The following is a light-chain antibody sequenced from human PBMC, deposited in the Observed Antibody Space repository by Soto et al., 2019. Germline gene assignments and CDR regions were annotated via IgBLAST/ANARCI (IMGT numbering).Light chain of an antibody. J-gene: IGKJ1*01. CDR1: QSVSSNY. V-gene: IGKV3-20*01. CDR2: GAS. CDR3: QRYGSSLWT. Sequence: EIELTQSPCSLSLSPGDRATLSCRASQSVSSNYVSWYQQKPDQAPRLLIFGASSRGTVIPDNCSGSGAGTDFTLTINRLEPADSAVYYFQRYGSSLWTFGPGTKVEIK.